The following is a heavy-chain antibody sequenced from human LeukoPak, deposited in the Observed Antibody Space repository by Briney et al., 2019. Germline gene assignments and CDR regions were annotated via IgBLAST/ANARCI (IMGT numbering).Heavy chain of an antibody. V-gene: IGHV4-39*07. Sequence: SETLSLTCTVSGGSISSSSYYWRWIRQPPGKGLEWIGEINHSGSTNYNPSLKSRVTISVDTSKNQFSLKLSSVTAADTAVYYCARALTTVTRRYGMDVWGQGTTVNVFS. CDR3: ARALTTVTRRYGMDV. D-gene: IGHD4-17*01. CDR1: GGSISSSSYY. J-gene: IGHJ6*02. CDR2: INHSGST.